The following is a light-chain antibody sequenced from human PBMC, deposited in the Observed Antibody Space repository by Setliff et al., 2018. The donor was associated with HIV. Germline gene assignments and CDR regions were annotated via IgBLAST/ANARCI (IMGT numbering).Light chain of an antibody. Sequence: QSALAQPASVAGSPGQSITISCTGTSSDVGGYNYVSWYQQHPDKAPKLMIYEVSNRPSGVSNRFSGSKSGKTASLTISGLQAEDEADYYCASYTTTDTPYVFGSGTKVTVL. J-gene: IGLJ1*01. V-gene: IGLV2-14*01. CDR2: EVS. CDR1: SSDVGGYNY. CDR3: ASYTTTDTPYV.